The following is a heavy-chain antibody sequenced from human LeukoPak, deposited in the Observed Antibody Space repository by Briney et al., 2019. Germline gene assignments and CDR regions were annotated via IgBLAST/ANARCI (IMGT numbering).Heavy chain of an antibody. CDR1: GYTFTGYY. V-gene: IGHV1-2*06. CDR2: INPKSGGT. D-gene: IGHD4-17*01. J-gene: IGHJ3*02. Sequence: ASVKVSCKASGYTFTGYYMHWVRQAPGQGLEWMGRINPKSGGTNYAQNFQGRVTMTRDTSISTAYMELSRLRSDDTAVYYCVAATVTTSDAFDIWGQGTMVTVSS. CDR3: VAATVTTSDAFDI.